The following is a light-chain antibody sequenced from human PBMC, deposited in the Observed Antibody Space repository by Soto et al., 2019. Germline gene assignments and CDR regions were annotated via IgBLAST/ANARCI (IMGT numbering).Light chain of an antibody. V-gene: IGKV3-15*01. CDR2: GAS. CDR3: QQYHTWPIT. CDR1: QGVSRK. J-gene: IGKJ3*01. Sequence: IVMTQSPATLSVPPGERLTFSHRASQGVSRKLAWYQHKPGQAPRLLISGASTGATGIPARFSGSGSGTEFTLTISSLQSEDCAIYYCQQYHTWPITFGRGTKVDIK.